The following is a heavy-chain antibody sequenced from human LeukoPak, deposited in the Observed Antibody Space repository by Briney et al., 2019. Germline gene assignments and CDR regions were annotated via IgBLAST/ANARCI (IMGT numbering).Heavy chain of an antibody. CDR2: IDYDGTTT. Sequence: GGSLRLSCAASGFTFDDYAMHWVRQAPGKGLVWVPRIDYDGTTTTYADSVKGRFTISRDNAKNTLYLQMNSLRAEDTAVYYCTHLGWFDPWGQGTLVTVSS. J-gene: IGHJ5*02. CDR3: THLGWFDP. CDR1: GFTFDDYA. V-gene: IGHV3-74*01.